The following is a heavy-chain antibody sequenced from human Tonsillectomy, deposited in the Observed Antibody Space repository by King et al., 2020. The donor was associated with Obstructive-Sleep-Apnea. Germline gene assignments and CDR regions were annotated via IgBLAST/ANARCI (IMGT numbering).Heavy chain of an antibody. J-gene: IGHJ4*02. D-gene: IGHD6-19*01. Sequence: VQLVESGGGVVQPGRSLRLSCAASGFTFSSYAMHWVRQAPGKGLAWVAVISYDGSNKYYADSVKGLFTLSRDNSKNTLYLQMNSLRAEDTAVYYCARVPTGQWLVPYYFDYWGQGTLVTVSS. V-gene: IGHV3-30*04. CDR2: ISYDGSNK. CDR3: ARVPTGQWLVPYYFDY. CDR1: GFTFSSYA.